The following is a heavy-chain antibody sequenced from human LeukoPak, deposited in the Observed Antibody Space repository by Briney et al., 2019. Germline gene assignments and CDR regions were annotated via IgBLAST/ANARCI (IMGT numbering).Heavy chain of an antibody. CDR3: AKESPYYSYSFDY. V-gene: IGHV3-30*04. CDR2: ISYDGSNK. J-gene: IGHJ4*02. D-gene: IGHD1-26*01. Sequence: GGSLRLSCAASGFTFSSYAMHWVRQAPGKGLEWVAVISYDGSNKYYADSVKGRFTIPRDNSKNTLYLQMNSLRAEDTAVYYCAKESPYYSYSFDYWGQGTLVTVSS. CDR1: GFTFSSYA.